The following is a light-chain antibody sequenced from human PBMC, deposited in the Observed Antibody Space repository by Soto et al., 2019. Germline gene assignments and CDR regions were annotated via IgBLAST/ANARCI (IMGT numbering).Light chain of an antibody. J-gene: IGKJ1*01. CDR3: QHYASSSWT. Sequence: TMSPDTLSVNQGETVTLSCRASQSVRSKLAWYQQKPGQAPRLLIYGASNRATGIPDRFSGSGSGTDFTLTISRLEPEDFVLYYCQHYASSSWTFGQGSKVDI. CDR1: QSVRSK. CDR2: GAS. V-gene: IGKV3-20*01.